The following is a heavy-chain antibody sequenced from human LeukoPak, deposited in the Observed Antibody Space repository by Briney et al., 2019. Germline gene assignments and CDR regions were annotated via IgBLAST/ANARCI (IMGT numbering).Heavy chain of an antibody. Sequence: PGGSLRLSCAASGFTFSSYSMNWVRQAPGKGLEWVSSISSSSSYIYYADSVKGRFTISRDNAKNSLYLQMNSLRAEDTAVYYCATRPDTDPFDYWGQGTLVTVSS. V-gene: IGHV3-21*01. D-gene: IGHD5-18*01. J-gene: IGHJ4*02. CDR1: GFTFSSYS. CDR3: ATRPDTDPFDY. CDR2: ISSSSSYI.